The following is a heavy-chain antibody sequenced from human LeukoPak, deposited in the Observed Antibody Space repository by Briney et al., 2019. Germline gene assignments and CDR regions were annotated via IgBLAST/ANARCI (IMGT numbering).Heavy chain of an antibody. V-gene: IGHV3-30*14. J-gene: IGHJ4*02. CDR3: ASGHPAALSF. CDR2: ISYDGSNK. CDR1: GFTFSSYA. D-gene: IGHD6-13*01. Sequence: GGSLRLSCAASGFTFSSYAMHWVRQAPGKGLEWVAVISYDGSNKYYADSVKGRFTIPRDNSKNTLYLQMNSLRAEDTAVYYCASGHPAALSFWGQGTLVTVSS.